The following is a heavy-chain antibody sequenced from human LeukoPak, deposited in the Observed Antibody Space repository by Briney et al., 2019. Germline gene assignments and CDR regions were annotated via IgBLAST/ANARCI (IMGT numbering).Heavy chain of an antibody. CDR2: FDPEDGET. J-gene: IGHJ4*02. Sequence: ASVKVSCKVSGYTLTELSMHWVRQAPGKGLEWMGGFDPEDGETIYAQKFQGRVTMTEDTSTDTAYMELSSLRSKDTAVYYCAVGAAAGTSPLDYWGQGTLVTVSS. D-gene: IGHD6-13*01. V-gene: IGHV1-24*01. CDR3: AVGAAAGTSPLDY. CDR1: GYTLTELS.